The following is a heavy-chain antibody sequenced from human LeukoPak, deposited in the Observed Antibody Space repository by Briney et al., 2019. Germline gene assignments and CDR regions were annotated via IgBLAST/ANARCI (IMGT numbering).Heavy chain of an antibody. V-gene: IGHV4-61*02. J-gene: IGHJ5*02. CDR2: IYTSGST. D-gene: IGHD2-2*01. CDR3: ARAQGYCSSTSCYSLGNWFDP. Sequence: SETLSLTCTVSGGSISSGSYYWSWIRQPAGKGLEWIGRIYTSGSTNYNPSLKSRVTISVDTSKNQFSLKLSSVTAADTAVYYCARAQGYCSSTSCYSLGNWFDPWGQGTLVTVSS. CDR1: GGSISSGSYY.